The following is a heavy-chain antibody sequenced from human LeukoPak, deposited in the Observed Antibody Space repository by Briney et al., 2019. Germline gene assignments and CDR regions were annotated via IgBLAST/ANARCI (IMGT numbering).Heavy chain of an antibody. CDR1: GFTFSNYA. V-gene: IGHV3-23*01. Sequence: GGSLRLSCAASGFTFSNYAMSWVRQAPGKGLEWISSITYSGSTYYTDSVKGRFTISRDNSKNTLYLQMNSLRAEDTAIYYCARDIQLSTWGLGTVVTVSS. CDR2: ITYSGST. J-gene: IGHJ3*01. D-gene: IGHD5-24*01. CDR3: ARDIQLST.